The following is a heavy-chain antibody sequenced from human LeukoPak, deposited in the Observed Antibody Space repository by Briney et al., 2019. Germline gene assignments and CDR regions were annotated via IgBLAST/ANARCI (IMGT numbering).Heavy chain of an antibody. V-gene: IGHV4-39*07. J-gene: IGHJ6*03. Sequence: SETLSLTCTVSGGSISSSDYYWGWIRQPPGKGLEWIGSIYYSGSTFYNPSLKSRVTISVDTSKNQFSLKVNSVTAADTAVYYCARDPYYSDSSGYSYYYYMDVWGEGTMVTVSS. D-gene: IGHD3-22*01. CDR2: IYYSGST. CDR1: GGSISSSDYY. CDR3: ARDPYYSDSSGYSYYYYMDV.